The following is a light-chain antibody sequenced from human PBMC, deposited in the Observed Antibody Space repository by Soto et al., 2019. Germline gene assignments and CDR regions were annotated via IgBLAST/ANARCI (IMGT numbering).Light chain of an antibody. V-gene: IGKV3-15*01. CDR2: GAS. CDR1: QAVNTR. CDR3: QHYMHWPRT. Sequence: VMTQSPATLSSFPGDRVTLSCRASQAVNTRLAWYQHKPGQAPRLLIYGASTRATGIPARFSGGGSGTEFTLTISSLQSEDFALYYCQHYMHWPRTFGQGTKVDI. J-gene: IGKJ1*01.